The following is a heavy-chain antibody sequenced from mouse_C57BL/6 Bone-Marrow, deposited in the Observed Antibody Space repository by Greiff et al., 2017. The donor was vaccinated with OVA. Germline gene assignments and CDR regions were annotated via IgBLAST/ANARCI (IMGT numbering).Heavy chain of an antibody. CDR2: ISDGGSYT. J-gene: IGHJ3*01. D-gene: IGHD2-3*01. Sequence: EVQGVESGGGLVKPGGSLKLSCAASGFTFSSYAMSWVRQTPEKRLEWVATISDGGSYTYYPDNVKGRFTISRDNAKNNLYLQMSHLKSEDTAMYYCAREGDGYYGGFAYWGQGTLVTVSA. CDR3: AREGDGYYGGFAY. CDR1: GFTFSSYA. V-gene: IGHV5-4*01.